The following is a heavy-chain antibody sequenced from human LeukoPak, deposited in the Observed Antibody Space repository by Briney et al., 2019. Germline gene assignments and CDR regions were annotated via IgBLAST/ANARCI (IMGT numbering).Heavy chain of an antibody. CDR2: IYHSGST. Sequence: PSETLSLTCTVPGYSISTGYYWGWVRQTPGKGLEWIGSIYHSGSTYYNPSLKSRVTISVDTSKNQFSLKLSSVTAADTAVYYCAREVVGATTAGGFDYWGQGTLVTVSS. V-gene: IGHV4-38-2*02. D-gene: IGHD1-26*01. CDR1: GYSISTGYY. J-gene: IGHJ4*02. CDR3: AREVVGATTAGGFDY.